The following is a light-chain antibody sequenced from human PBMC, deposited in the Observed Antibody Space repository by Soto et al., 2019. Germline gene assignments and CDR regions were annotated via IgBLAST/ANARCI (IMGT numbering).Light chain of an antibody. Sequence: DIQLTQSPSFLSASVGDRVTITCRASQGISTYLAWYQQKPGKAPNLLIYAASTLQSGVPSRFSGSGSGTEFTLTISSLQPEDFATYYCQKVNSYPLTFGGGTKVEIK. CDR2: AAS. CDR3: QKVNSYPLT. V-gene: IGKV1-9*01. CDR1: QGISTY. J-gene: IGKJ4*01.